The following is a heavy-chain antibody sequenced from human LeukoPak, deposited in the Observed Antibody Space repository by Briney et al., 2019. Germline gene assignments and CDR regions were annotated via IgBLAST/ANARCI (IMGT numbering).Heavy chain of an antibody. CDR1: GGYISSSSYY. D-gene: IGHD5-12*01. CDR2: IYYSGST. Sequence: PSETLSLTCTVSGGYISSSSYYWGWIRQPPGKGLEWIGSIYYSGSTYYNPSLKSRVTMSVDTSKNQFSLKLSSVTAADTAVYYCARDAFGGYAPYFDYWGQGTLVTVSS. V-gene: IGHV4-39*07. J-gene: IGHJ4*02. CDR3: ARDAFGGYAPYFDY.